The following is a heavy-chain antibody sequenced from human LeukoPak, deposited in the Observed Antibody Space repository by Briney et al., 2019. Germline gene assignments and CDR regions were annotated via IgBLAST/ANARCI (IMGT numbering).Heavy chain of an antibody. CDR3: ARGRRSSSRHDALDV. V-gene: IGHV4-4*07. D-gene: IGHD6-13*01. CDR1: GGSVSSFY. Sequence: SETLSLTCTVSGGSVSSFYWTWIRQPAGKGLEWVGCISATAHTDFNPCLKSRVTMSIDTSKNQFSLKLSSVTAVDTAVYYCARGRRSSSRHDALDVWGQGTMVTVSS. J-gene: IGHJ3*01. CDR2: ISATAHT.